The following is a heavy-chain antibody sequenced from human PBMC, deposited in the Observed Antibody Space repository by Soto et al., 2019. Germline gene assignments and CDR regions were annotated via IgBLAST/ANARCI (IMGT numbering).Heavy chain of an antibody. J-gene: IGHJ4*02. V-gene: IGHV3-30-3*01. CDR2: ISYDGSNK. CDR3: AREVEWLRSAFVY. Sequence: QVQLVESGGGVVQPGRSLRLSCAASGFTFSSYAMHWVRQAPGKGLEWVAVISYDGSNKYYADSVKGRFTISRDNSKNTLYLQMKSLRAEDTAVYYCAREVEWLRSAFVYWGQGTLVTVSS. CDR1: GFTFSSYA. D-gene: IGHD5-12*01.